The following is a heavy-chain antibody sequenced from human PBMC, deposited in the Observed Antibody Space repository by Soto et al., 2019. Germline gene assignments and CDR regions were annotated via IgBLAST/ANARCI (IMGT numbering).Heavy chain of an antibody. Sequence: SQTLSLTCAISGDSVSSNSAAWHWIRQTPSRGLEWLGRTYYRSKWYNDYAVSVKSRITVNPDTSKNQFSLQLNSVTPEDTAVYYCARAGGMSSSWYFDYWGQGTLVTVS. CDR3: ARAGGMSSSWYFDY. CDR2: TYYRSKWYN. J-gene: IGHJ4*02. D-gene: IGHD6-13*01. V-gene: IGHV6-1*01. CDR1: GDSVSSNSAA.